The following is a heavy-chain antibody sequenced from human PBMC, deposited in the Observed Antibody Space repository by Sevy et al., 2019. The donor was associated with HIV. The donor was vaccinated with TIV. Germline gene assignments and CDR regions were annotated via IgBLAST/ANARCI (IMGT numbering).Heavy chain of an antibody. CDR2: LSHDGTNK. V-gene: IGHV3-30*18. CDR3: AKDPLGYTYGYVDY. D-gene: IGHD5-18*01. Sequence: GGSLRLSCTASGFTFSSYGMHWVRQAPGKGLEWVAVLSHDGTNKHYVDSVKGRFTISRDNSKNTLYLQMNSLRAEDTAVYYCAKDPLGYTYGYVDYWGQGTLVTVSS. J-gene: IGHJ4*02. CDR1: GFTFSSYG.